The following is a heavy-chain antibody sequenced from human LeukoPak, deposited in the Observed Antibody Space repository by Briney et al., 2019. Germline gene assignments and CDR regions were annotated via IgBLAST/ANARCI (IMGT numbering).Heavy chain of an antibody. CDR2: IYTSGCT. CDR1: GGSISSGSYY. J-gene: IGHJ3*02. V-gene: IGHV4-61*02. Sequence: SETLSLTCTVSGGSISSGSYYWSWIRQPAGKGLEWIGRIYTSGCTNYNPSLKSRVTISVDTSKNQFSLKLSSVTAADTAVYYCARENSSGYYFPDAFDIWGQGAMVTVSS. CDR3: ARENSSGYYFPDAFDI. D-gene: IGHD3-22*01.